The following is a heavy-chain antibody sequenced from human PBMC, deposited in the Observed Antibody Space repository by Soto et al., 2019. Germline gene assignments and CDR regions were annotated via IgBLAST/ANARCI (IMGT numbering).Heavy chain of an antibody. CDR2: MNPNSGNT. CDR1: GYTFTSYD. J-gene: IGHJ6*03. CDR3: ARARYYDFWSGSTYMDI. Sequence: QVPLVQSGAEVKKPGASVKVSCKASGYTFTSYDINWVRQATGQGLEWMGWMNPNSGNTGYAQKFQGRVTMTRNTSISTVYMELSSLRSEDTAVYYYARARYYDFWSGSTYMDIWGKGTTVTVSS. V-gene: IGHV1-8*01. D-gene: IGHD3-3*01.